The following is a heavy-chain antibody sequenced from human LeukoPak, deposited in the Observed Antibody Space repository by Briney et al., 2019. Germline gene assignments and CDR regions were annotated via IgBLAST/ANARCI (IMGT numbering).Heavy chain of an antibody. J-gene: IGHJ4*02. CDR1: GFTFSSYS. V-gene: IGHV3-21*01. CDR2: ISSSSSYI. CDR3: AGRKWPVGDFDY. Sequence: SGGSLRLSCAASGFTFSSYSMNWVRQAPGKGLEWVSSISSSSSYIYYADSVKGRFTISRDNAKNSLYLQMNSLRAEDTAVYYCAGRKWPVGDFDYWGQRTLVTVSS. D-gene: IGHD6-19*01.